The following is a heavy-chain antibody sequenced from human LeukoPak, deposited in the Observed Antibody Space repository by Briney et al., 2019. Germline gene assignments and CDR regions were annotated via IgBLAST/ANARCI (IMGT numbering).Heavy chain of an antibody. V-gene: IGHV3-30*02. Sequence: GGSLRLSCAASEFTFSSYGIHWVRQAPGKGLEWVAFVRYDGSDKYYGGSVKGRFTICRDNSKNTLYLQMTSRRAEDPAMYYCTKDRDEDLFYYYYSMDVWGKGTTVTISS. D-gene: IGHD5-24*01. J-gene: IGHJ6*03. CDR2: VRYDGSDK. CDR3: TKDRDEDLFYYYYSMDV. CDR1: EFTFSSYG.